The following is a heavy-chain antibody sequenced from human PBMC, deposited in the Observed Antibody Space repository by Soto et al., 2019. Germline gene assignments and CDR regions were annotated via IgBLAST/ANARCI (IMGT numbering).Heavy chain of an antibody. Sequence: GGSLRLSCAASGFTFSSYSMNWVRQAPGKGLEWVSSISSSSSYIYYADSVKGRFTISRDNAKNSLYLQMNSLRAEDTAVYYCASPVTKGDCSGGSCYSWGQGTLVTVSS. V-gene: IGHV3-21*01. J-gene: IGHJ4*02. CDR2: ISSSSSYI. CDR1: GFTFSSYS. D-gene: IGHD2-15*01. CDR3: ASPVTKGDCSGGSCYS.